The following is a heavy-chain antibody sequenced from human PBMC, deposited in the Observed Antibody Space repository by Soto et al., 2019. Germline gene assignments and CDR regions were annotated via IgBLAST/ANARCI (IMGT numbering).Heavy chain of an antibody. CDR1: GFTFSSYS. Sequence: EVQLVESGGGLVKPGGSLRLSCAASGFTFSSYSMNWVRQAPGKGLEWVSSISSSSSYIYYADSVKGRFTISRDNAKNSLYLQMNSLRAEDTAVYYCARDHNIPADTAYYYYGMDVWGQGTTVTVSS. D-gene: IGHD5-18*01. CDR2: ISSSSSYI. V-gene: IGHV3-21*01. CDR3: ARDHNIPADTAYYYYGMDV. J-gene: IGHJ6*02.